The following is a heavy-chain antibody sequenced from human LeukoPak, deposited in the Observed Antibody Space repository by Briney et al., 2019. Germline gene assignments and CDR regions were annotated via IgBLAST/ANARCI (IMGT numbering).Heavy chain of an antibody. J-gene: IGHJ4*02. CDR2: INHSGST. Sequence: SETLSLTCAVSGGSISSGGYSWSWIRQPPGKGLEWIGEINHSGSTNYNPSLKSRVTISVDTSKNQFSLKLSSVTAADTAVYYCARINSYGYEDDYFDYWGQGTLVTDSS. CDR3: ARINSYGYEDDYFDY. V-gene: IGHV4-34*01. D-gene: IGHD5-18*01. CDR1: GGSISSGGYS.